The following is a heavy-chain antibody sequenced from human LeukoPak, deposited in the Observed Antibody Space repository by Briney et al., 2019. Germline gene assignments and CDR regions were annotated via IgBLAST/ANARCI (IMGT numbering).Heavy chain of an antibody. CDR3: AKVGARRGVATLDY. V-gene: IGHV3-23*01. Sequence: GGSLRLSCAASGFTFSSYAMSWVRQAPGKGLEWVSAISGSGGSTYYADSVKGRFTISRDNSKNTLYLQVNSLRAEDTAVYYCAKVGARRGVATLDYWGQGTLVTVSS. CDR2: ISGSGGST. CDR1: GFTFSSYA. D-gene: IGHD5-12*01. J-gene: IGHJ4*02.